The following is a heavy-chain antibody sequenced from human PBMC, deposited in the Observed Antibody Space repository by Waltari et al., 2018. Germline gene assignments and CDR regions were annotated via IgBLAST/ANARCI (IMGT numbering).Heavy chain of an antibody. V-gene: IGHV3-30*01. D-gene: IGHD2-2*02. CDR1: GFTFRGYA. CDR3: ARETWDGCYSDCPFDN. Sequence: QVQLVESGGGVVQPGRSLRLSCAASGFTFRGYAMHWVRQAPGEGLEWLAVISSDGTKKYYAGSVKGRCTISRDTSKTTLYLQMDSLRLDDTALDYCARETWDGCYSDCPFDNWGQGTLVTVSS. J-gene: IGHJ4*02. CDR2: ISSDGTKK.